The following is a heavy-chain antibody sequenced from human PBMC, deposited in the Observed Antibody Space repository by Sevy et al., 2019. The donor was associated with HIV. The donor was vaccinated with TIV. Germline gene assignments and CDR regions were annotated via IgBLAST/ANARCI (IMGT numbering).Heavy chain of an antibody. CDR1: GFTFNTHA. CDR2: ISGPGYGT. Sequence: GGSLRLSFAASGFTFNTHAMTWVRQAPGKGLEWVSVISGPGYGTNYADSVKGRFTISRDNSKNTLYLQMNSLRDEDTAVYYCAKALNPALESMLEVNLRSLKGFDVWGQGTMVTVSS. V-gene: IGHV3-23*01. CDR3: AKALNPALESMLEVNLRSLKGFDV. J-gene: IGHJ3*01. D-gene: IGHD3-22*01.